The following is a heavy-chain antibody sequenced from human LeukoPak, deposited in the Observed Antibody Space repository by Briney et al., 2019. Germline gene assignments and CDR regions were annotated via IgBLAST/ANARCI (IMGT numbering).Heavy chain of an antibody. Sequence: ASVKVSCKASGYTFTAYHMHWVRQAPGQGLEWMGRINPNSGGTNYPQKFQGRVTMTRDTSISTAYMELSRLRSDDTAVYYCXXDLRYCXSTSCPSKDAFDIWGQGTMVTVSS. J-gene: IGHJ3*02. CDR2: INPNSGGT. D-gene: IGHD2-2*01. V-gene: IGHV1-2*06. CDR1: GYTFTAYH. CDR3: XXDLRYCXSTSCPSKDAFDI.